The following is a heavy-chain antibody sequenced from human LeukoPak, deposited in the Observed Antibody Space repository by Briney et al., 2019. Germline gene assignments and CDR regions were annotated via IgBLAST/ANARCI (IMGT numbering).Heavy chain of an antibody. CDR1: GFTFSSYG. V-gene: IGHV3-33*01. CDR2: IWYDGSNK. CDR3: ASTSGWYEPIDY. Sequence: VRSLTLSCAASGFTFSSYGMHWVRQAPGKGLEWVAVIWYDGSNKYYADSVKGRFTISRDNSKNTLYLQMNSLRAEDTAVYYCASTSGWYEPIDYWGQGNLVSVSS. J-gene: IGHJ4*02. D-gene: IGHD6-19*01.